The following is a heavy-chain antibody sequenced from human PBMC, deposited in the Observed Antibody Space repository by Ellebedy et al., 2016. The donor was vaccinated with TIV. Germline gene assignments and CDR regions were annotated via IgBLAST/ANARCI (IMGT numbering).Heavy chain of an antibody. V-gene: IGHV4-59*01. CDR1: GGSLGSYY. CDR2: IYYSGNT. D-gene: IGHD3-22*01. Sequence: MPSETLSLTCTVSGGSLGSYYWSRIRQTPGKGLQWIGYIYYSGNTNYNPSLRSRVTISIDTSKNQFSLKLRSVTAADTAVYYCARYHDNDGYYSWFFDLWGRGTLVTVSS. J-gene: IGHJ2*01. CDR3: ARYHDNDGYYSWFFDL.